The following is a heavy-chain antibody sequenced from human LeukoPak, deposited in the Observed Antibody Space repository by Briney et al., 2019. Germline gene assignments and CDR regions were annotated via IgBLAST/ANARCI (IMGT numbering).Heavy chain of an antibody. Sequence: ASVKVSCKSSGYNFRSYGIAWVRQAPGQGLEWMGWITSYSVNTDYGEKFQGRVTMTTDTSTSTAYMELRSLRSDDTAVYYCARGQYSGSCFDNWGQGSLVTVSS. D-gene: IGHD1-26*01. CDR3: ARGQYSGSCFDN. CDR2: ITSYSVNT. J-gene: IGHJ4*02. CDR1: GYNFRSYG. V-gene: IGHV1-18*01.